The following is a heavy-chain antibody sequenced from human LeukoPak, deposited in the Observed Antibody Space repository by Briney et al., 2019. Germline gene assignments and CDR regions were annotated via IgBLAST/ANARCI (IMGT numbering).Heavy chain of an antibody. Sequence: ASVKVSCKASGYTFTGYYMHWVRQAPGQGLEWMGWINPNSGGTNYAQKFQGRVTMTRDTSISTAYMELSRLRSDGTAVYYCARHVEYSSSVDYWGQGTLVTVSS. CDR3: ARHVEYSSSVDY. CDR1: GYTFTGYY. V-gene: IGHV1-2*02. CDR2: INPNSGGT. J-gene: IGHJ4*02. D-gene: IGHD6-6*01.